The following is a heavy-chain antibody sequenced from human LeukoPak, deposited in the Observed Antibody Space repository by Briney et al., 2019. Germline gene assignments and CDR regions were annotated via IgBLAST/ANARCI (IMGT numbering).Heavy chain of an antibody. V-gene: IGHV1-69*05. D-gene: IGHD5-24*01. Sequence: ASVKVSCKASGGTFSSYAISWVRQAPGQGLEWMGRIIPIFGTANYAQKFQGRVTITTDESTSTAYMELSSLRSEDTAVYYCASGRDGYNNAFDIWSQGTMVTVSS. CDR1: GGTFSSYA. CDR3: ASGRDGYNNAFDI. J-gene: IGHJ3*02. CDR2: IIPIFGTA.